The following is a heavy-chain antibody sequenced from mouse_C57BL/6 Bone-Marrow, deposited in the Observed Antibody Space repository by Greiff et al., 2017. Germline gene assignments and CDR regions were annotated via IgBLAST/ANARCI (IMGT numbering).Heavy chain of an antibody. J-gene: IGHJ4*01. CDR1: GYTFTSSW. CDR2: IDPSDGET. D-gene: IGHD2-13*01. Sequence: QVQLQQPGAELVRPGSSVKLSCKASGYTFTSSWMHWVKQRPIQGLEWIGNIDPSDGETNYNQKFKDKATLTADKSSSPAYLQLSSLTSENSAVYCCAGTTGGNYAMDYWGQGTSVTVSS. V-gene: IGHV1-52*01. CDR3: AGTTGGNYAMDY.